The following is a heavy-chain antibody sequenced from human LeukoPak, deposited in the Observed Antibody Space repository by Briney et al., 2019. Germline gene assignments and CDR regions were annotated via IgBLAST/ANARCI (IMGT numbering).Heavy chain of an antibody. Sequence: GGSLRLSCAASGFTFSTYAMSCVRQAPGQGREWVSSINGDGGSTYYGESVKGRFTVSRDNSKNTLYLQMDSLRAEDTAVYYCAKRPDCSTTNCFRFEYWGQGTLVTVSS. J-gene: IGHJ4*02. V-gene: IGHV3-23*01. CDR3: AKRPDCSTTNCFRFEY. D-gene: IGHD2-2*01. CDR2: INGDGGST. CDR1: GFTFSTYA.